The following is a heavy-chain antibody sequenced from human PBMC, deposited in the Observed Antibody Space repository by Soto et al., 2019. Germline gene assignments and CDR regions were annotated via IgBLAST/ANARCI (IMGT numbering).Heavy chain of an antibody. D-gene: IGHD3-10*01. CDR3: AKAHGAQGEDFDY. V-gene: IGHV3-30*18. CDR2: ISYDGSNK. J-gene: IGHJ4*02. Sequence: QVQLVESGGGVVQPGRSLRLSCAASGFTFSSYGMHWVRQAPGKGLEWVAVISYDGSNKYYADSVKGRFTISRDNSKNTLYLQMNSLRAEDTAVYYCAKAHGAQGEDFDYWGQGTLVTVSS. CDR1: GFTFSSYG.